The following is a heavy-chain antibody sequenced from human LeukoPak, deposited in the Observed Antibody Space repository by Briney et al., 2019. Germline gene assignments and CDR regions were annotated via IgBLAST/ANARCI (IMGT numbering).Heavy chain of an antibody. V-gene: IGHV4-4*07. CDR1: GGSISGYY. D-gene: IGHD6-19*01. Sequence: PSETLSLTCTVSGGSISGYYWSWIRQPAGKGLEWIGRIYTSGNTNYNPSLKSRVTMSVDTSKNQFSLELSSVTAADTAVYFCARDVVAGSDYWGQGTLVTVSS. CDR2: IYTSGNT. CDR3: ARDVVAGSDY. J-gene: IGHJ4*02.